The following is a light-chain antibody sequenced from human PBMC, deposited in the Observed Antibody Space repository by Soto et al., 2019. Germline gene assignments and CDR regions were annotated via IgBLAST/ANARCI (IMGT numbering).Light chain of an antibody. V-gene: IGKV3-11*01. CDR3: QQWSSWLT. CDR1: QSVSTY. CDR2: DAF. J-gene: IGKJ4*01. Sequence: EIVLTQSPATLSLSPGERATLSCRASQSVSTYLAWYQERPGQAPRLLIYDAFSRATGIPARFSGSGSGTDFTLTISSLEPAEFAVYYCQQWSSWLTFGGGAKGEIK.